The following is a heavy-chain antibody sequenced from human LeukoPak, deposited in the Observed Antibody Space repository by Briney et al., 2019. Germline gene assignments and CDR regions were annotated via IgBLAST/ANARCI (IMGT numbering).Heavy chain of an antibody. CDR1: GYTFTVYY. CDR3: ARDQLKLLYYMDV. D-gene: IGHD2-15*01. Sequence: GASVTVSCKASGYTFTVYYMHWVRQAPGQGLEWMGWINPNSGGTNYAQKFQGRVTMTRDTSISTAYMELSRLRSDDTAVYYCARDQLKLLYYMDVWGKGTTVTVSS. CDR2: INPNSGGT. V-gene: IGHV1-2*02. J-gene: IGHJ6*03.